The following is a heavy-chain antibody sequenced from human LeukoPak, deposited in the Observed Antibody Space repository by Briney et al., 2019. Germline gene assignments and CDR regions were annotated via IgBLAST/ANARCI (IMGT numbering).Heavy chain of an antibody. Sequence: SETLSLTCTVSGGSISTSFYYWGWIRQTPGKGLEWIGTIYYSGSTHYNPPLKSRVTISVDTSKNQFSLKLSSVTAADTAVYYCARHRSSTSSDYWGQGTLVTVSS. J-gene: IGHJ4*02. V-gene: IGHV4-39*01. CDR1: GGSISTSFYY. D-gene: IGHD2-2*01. CDR3: ARHRSSTSSDY. CDR2: IYYSGST.